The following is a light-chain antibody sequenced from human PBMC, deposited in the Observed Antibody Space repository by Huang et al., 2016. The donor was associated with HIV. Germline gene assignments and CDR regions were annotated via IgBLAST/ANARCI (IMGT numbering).Light chain of an antibody. Sequence: DIQMAQSPSSLAASVGDRITITCRASQSIKNYVNWYRHSRGQAPTLLIHAASTLHSAVPSGFSGSGYGTTFSLTIDNLQPEDFWTYYCQQAYETPDVYTFGQGTQV. CDR1: QSIKNY. CDR2: AAS. J-gene: IGKJ1*01. V-gene: IGKV1-39*01. CDR3: QQAYETPDVYT.